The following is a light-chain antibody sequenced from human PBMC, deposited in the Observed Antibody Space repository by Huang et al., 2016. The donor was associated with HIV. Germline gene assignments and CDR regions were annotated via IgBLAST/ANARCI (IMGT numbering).Light chain of an antibody. V-gene: IGKV1D-13*01. J-gene: IGKJ5*01. Sequence: AIQLTQSPSSLSSSVGDKVTITCRASQGISSALAWYQQKPGKPPKLLIYDASSLKSGVPSRFSGSGSGTDFTLTISSLQPEDFATYYCKQFNNYVVTFGRGTRLEMK. CDR2: DAS. CDR1: QGISSA. CDR3: KQFNNYVVT.